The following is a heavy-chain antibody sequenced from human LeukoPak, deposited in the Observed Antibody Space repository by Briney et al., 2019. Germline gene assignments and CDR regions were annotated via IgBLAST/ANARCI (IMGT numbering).Heavy chain of an antibody. V-gene: IGHV3-7*03. D-gene: IGHD3-10*01. CDR3: ARDFPYGSGSYYYRNYYYGMDV. Sequence: GGSLRLSCAASGFTFSSYWMSWDRQAPGKGLEWVANIKQDGSEKDYMDSVKGRFTISRDNAKNSLYLQMNSLRAEDTAVYYCARDFPYGSGSYYYRNYYYGMDVWGQGTTVTVSS. J-gene: IGHJ6*02. CDR1: GFTFSSYW. CDR2: IKQDGSEK.